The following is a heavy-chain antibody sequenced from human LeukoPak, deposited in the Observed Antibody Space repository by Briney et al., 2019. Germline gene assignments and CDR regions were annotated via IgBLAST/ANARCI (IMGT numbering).Heavy chain of an antibody. CDR1: GGSISSYY. CDR2: INHSGST. J-gene: IGHJ4*02. Sequence: TSETLSLTCTVSGGSISSYYWSWIRQPPGKGLEWIGEINHSGSTNYNPSLKNRVTISVDTSKNQFSLKLSSVTAADTAVYYCARGRTYWGQGTLVTVSS. V-gene: IGHV4-34*01. CDR3: ARGRTY.